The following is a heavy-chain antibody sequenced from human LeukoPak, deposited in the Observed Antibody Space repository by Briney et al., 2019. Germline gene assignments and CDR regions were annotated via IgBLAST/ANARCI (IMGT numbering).Heavy chain of an antibody. Sequence: GGSLRLSCAASGFTFSSYSMNWVRQAPGKGLEWVSSISSSSSYIYYADSVKGRFTISRDNAKNSLYLQMNSLRAEDTAVYYCARYRYYDSSGYRGDFQHWGQGTLVTVSS. D-gene: IGHD3-22*01. CDR1: GFTFSSYS. V-gene: IGHV3-21*01. J-gene: IGHJ1*01. CDR3: ARYRYYDSSGYRGDFQH. CDR2: ISSSSSYI.